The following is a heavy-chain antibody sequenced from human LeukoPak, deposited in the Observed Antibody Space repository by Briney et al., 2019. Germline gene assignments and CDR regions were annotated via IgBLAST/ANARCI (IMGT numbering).Heavy chain of an antibody. CDR3: AREDPNIAAAGTRSWFDP. J-gene: IGHJ5*02. D-gene: IGHD6-13*01. Sequence: PSETLSLTCTVSGGSISSYYWSWIRQPPGKGLEWIGYIYYSGSTNYNPSLKSRVTISVDTSENQFSLKLSSVTAADTAVYYCAREDPNIAAAGTRSWFDPWGQGTLVTVSS. V-gene: IGHV4-59*01. CDR2: IYYSGST. CDR1: GGSISSYY.